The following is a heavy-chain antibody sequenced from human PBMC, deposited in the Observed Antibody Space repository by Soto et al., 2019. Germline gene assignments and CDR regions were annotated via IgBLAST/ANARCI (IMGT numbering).Heavy chain of an antibody. CDR2: INHSGST. V-gene: IGHV4-34*01. Sequence: SGTLSLTCAVYGGPFGGYYWSWVGQPPGKGLEWIGEINHSGSTNYNPSLKSRVTISVDTSKNQFSLKLSSVTASDTYVYYCARGWGVPAAPYLNWFDPSGLCTLVTLAS. J-gene: IGHJ5*02. D-gene: IGHD2-2*01. CDR1: GGPFGGYY. CDR3: ARGWGVPAAPYLNWFDP.